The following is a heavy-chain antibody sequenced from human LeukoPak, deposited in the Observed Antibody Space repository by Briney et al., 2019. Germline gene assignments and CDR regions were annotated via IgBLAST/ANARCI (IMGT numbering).Heavy chain of an antibody. CDR1: GFTFSSYA. CDR3: ARDRVGHYYYYMDV. V-gene: IGHV3-30-3*01. J-gene: IGHJ6*03. CDR2: ISYDGSNK. Sequence: GRSLRLSCAASGFTFSSYAMHWVRQAPGKGLEWVAVISYDGSNKCYADSVKGRFTISRDNAKNSLYLQMNSLRAEDTAVYYCARDRVGHYYYYMDVWGKGTTVTVSS. D-gene: IGHD2-2*01.